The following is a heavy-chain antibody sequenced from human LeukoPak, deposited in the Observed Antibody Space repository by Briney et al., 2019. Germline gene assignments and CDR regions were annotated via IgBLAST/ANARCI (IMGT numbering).Heavy chain of an antibody. D-gene: IGHD6-13*01. Sequence: GGSLRLSCAASGFTFSSYWMHWVRQAPGKGLVWVSRINSDGSSTSYADSVKGRFTISRDNSKNTLYLQMNSLRAEDTAVYYCAKDGAAAGRNYYYYYMDVWGKGTTVTVSS. J-gene: IGHJ6*03. CDR2: INSDGSST. V-gene: IGHV3-74*01. CDR3: AKDGAAAGRNYYYYYMDV. CDR1: GFTFSSYW.